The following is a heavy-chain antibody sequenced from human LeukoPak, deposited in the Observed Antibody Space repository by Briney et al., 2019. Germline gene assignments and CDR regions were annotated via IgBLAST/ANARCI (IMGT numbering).Heavy chain of an antibody. D-gene: IGHD6-13*01. CDR1: GGSVNNSPYY. J-gene: IGHJ5*02. CDR2: ISYSGTT. Sequence: SETLSLTCTVSGGSVNNSPYYWGWIRQPPGKGLEWIGTISYSGTTYYNPSLKSRVTISVDTSKNQFSLKLSSVTAADTAVYYCARGARLIAAAGTVGWFDPWGQGTLVTVSS. CDR3: ARGARLIAAAGTVGWFDP. V-gene: IGHV4-39*07.